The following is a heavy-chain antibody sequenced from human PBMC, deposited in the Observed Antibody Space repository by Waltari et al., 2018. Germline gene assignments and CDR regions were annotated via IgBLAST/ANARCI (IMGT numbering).Heavy chain of an antibody. CDR2: IRGDGSST. CDR1: GFTFSSYW. CDR3: ARERRGYNWFDP. V-gene: IGHV3-74*01. J-gene: IGHJ5*02. Sequence: EVQLVESGGGLVQPGGSLRLSCAASGFTFSSYWMHWVRQAPGKGLVGVARIRGDGSSTSYADSGKGRFAISRDNAKNTLYLQMNSLRAEDTAVYYCARERRGYNWFDPWGQGTLVTVSS. D-gene: IGHD3-10*01.